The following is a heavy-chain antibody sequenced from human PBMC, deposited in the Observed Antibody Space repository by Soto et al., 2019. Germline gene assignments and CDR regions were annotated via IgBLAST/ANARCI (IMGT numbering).Heavy chain of an antibody. CDR1: GFTFSGYQ. Sequence: GGSLRLSCAASGFTFSGYQMNWVRQAPGKGLEWVANIKQDGSEKNYVDSVKGRFTISRDNAKNSLYLQMNSLRAEDTAVYYCARVAPYYYGSGSYYFDYWGQGTLVTVSS. V-gene: IGHV3-7*01. D-gene: IGHD3-10*01. CDR3: ARVAPYYYGSGSYYFDY. CDR2: IKQDGSEK. J-gene: IGHJ4*02.